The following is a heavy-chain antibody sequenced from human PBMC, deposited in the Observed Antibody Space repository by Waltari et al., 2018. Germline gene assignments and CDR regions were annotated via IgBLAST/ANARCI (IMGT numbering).Heavy chain of an antibody. V-gene: IGHV4-34*01. CDR3: ARGRKVSTVTRVYYFDY. Sequence: QVQLQQWGAGLLKPSETLSLTCAVYGGSFSGYYWSWIRQPPGKGLEWIGEINHSGRTNYNPSLKSRVTISVDTSKNQFSLKLSSVTAADTAVYYCARGRKVSTVTRVYYFDYWGQGTLVTVSS. J-gene: IGHJ4*02. D-gene: IGHD4-17*01. CDR2: INHSGRT. CDR1: GGSFSGYY.